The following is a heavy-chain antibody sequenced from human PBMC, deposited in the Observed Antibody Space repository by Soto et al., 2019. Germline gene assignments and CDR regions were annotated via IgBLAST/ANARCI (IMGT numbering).Heavy chain of an antibody. D-gene: IGHD2-2*01. CDR2: IYYSGST. CDR3: ARHGIVVVPAAGWFDP. J-gene: IGHJ5*02. Sequence: SETLSLTCTVSGGSISNSSYYWGWIRQPPGKGLEWIGSIYYSGSTYYNPSLKSRVTISVDTSKNQFSLKLSSVTAADTAVYYCARHGIVVVPAAGWFDPWGQGTLVTVSS. V-gene: IGHV4-39*01. CDR1: GGSISNSSYY.